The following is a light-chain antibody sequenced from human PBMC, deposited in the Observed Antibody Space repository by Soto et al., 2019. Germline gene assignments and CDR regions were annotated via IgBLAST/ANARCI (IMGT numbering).Light chain of an antibody. CDR3: QQYGSSPT. Sequence: EIVLTQSPGTLSLSPGERATLSCRASQSVSSSYLAWYQQKPGQAPRLLIYGASNRATGILDRFSGSRSGTDFTLTISRLEPEDFPVYYCQQYGSSPTFGGGPKVQLK. CDR2: GAS. CDR1: QSVSSSY. J-gene: IGKJ4*01. V-gene: IGKV3-20*01.